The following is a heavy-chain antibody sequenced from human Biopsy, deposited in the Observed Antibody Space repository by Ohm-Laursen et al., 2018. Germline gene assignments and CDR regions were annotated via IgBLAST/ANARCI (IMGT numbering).Heavy chain of an antibody. V-gene: IGHV1-2*02. J-gene: IGHJ2*01. CDR2: INPKSGDT. Sequence: GASVKVSCKPSGYTFTAFSVHWLRQAPGQGLEWMGWINPKSGDTDYPQNFQGGVSMTRDTSISTAYMDLSRLRSDDTAVYYCARGRRHCSGTCSRWYFDLWGRGTLVTVSS. CDR3: ARGRRHCSGTCSRWYFDL. D-gene: IGHD2-2*01. CDR1: GYTFTAFS.